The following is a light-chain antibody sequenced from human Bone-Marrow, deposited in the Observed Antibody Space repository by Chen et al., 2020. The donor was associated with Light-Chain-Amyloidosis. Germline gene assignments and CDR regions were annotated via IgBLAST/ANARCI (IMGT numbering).Light chain of an antibody. J-gene: IGLJ3*02. V-gene: IGLV3-21*02. Sequence: SLVLNPPSPVSVAPGPTATTACGGNNIGSTSVHWYQQTPGQAPLLVVYDDSDRPSGIPERLSGSNSGNTATLTISRVEAGDEADYYCQVWDRSSDRPVFGGGTKLTVL. CDR1: NIGSTS. CDR3: QVWDRSSDRPV. CDR2: DDS.